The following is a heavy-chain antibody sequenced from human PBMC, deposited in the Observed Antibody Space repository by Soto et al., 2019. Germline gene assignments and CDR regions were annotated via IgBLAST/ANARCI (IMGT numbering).Heavy chain of an antibody. CDR3: AGRYSSSWSNWFDP. CDR1: GGSISSGGYS. V-gene: IGHV4-30-2*01. D-gene: IGHD6-13*01. J-gene: IGHJ5*02. Sequence: SETLSLTCGVSGGSISSGGYSWSWIRQPPGKGLEWVGYIYHSGSTYYNPSLKSRVTISVDRSKNQFSLKLSSVTAADTAVYYCAGRYSSSWSNWFDPWGEGTQVTVSS. CDR2: IYHSGST.